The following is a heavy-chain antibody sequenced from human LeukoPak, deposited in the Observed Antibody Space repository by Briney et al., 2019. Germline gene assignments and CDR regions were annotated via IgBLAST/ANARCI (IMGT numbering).Heavy chain of an antibody. Sequence: GGSLRFSCTASGFTFSDYAMTWVRQAPGKGLEWVSGMSAIGGSFFYADSLKGRFTISRDNSKNTLYLQINSLRGDDTAVYYCAKDRSSSWYPSYMDVWGKGTTVTVSS. CDR1: GFTFSDYA. V-gene: IGHV3-23*01. J-gene: IGHJ6*03. CDR3: AKDRSSSWYPSYMDV. CDR2: MSAIGGSF. D-gene: IGHD6-13*01.